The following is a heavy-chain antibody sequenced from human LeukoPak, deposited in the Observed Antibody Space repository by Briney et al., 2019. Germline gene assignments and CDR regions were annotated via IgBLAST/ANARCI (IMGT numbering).Heavy chain of an antibody. V-gene: IGHV4-39*01. D-gene: IGHD5-18*01. CDR2: IYYSGST. CDR1: GGSISSSSYY. CDR3: AVKTARLDY. J-gene: IGHJ4*02. Sequence: PSETLSLTCTVSGGSISSSSYYWGWIRQPPGKGLEWIGSIYYSGSTYYNPSLESRVTISVDTSKNQFSLKLSSVTAADTAVYYCAVKTARLDYWGQGTLVTVSS.